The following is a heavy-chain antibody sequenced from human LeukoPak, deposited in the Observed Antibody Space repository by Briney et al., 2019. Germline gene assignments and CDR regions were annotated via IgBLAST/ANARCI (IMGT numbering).Heavy chain of an antibody. Sequence: GASVKVSCKASGYTFTSYDINWVRQATGQGLEWMGWMNPNSGGTNYAQKFQGRVTMTRDTSISTAYMELSRLRSDDTAVYYCARARIVVVTAILGYWGQGTLVTVSS. D-gene: IGHD2-21*02. CDR2: MNPNSGGT. CDR1: GYTFTSYD. CDR3: ARARIVVVTAILGY. V-gene: IGHV1-2*02. J-gene: IGHJ4*02.